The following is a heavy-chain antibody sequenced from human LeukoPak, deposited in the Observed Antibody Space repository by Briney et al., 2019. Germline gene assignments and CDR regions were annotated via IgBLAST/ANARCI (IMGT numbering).Heavy chain of an antibody. CDR2: VYYSGST. D-gene: IGHD6-6*01. V-gene: IGHV4-39*07. CDR1: GASITSKNYC. CDR3: ARGPTYSSSSIY. J-gene: IGHJ4*02. Sequence: PSETLSLTCTVSGASITSKNYCWGWIRQPPGKGLEWIANVYYSGSTYYNPSLKSRVTISIDTSKNQFSLRLTSVTAADTAVYYCARGPTYSSSSIYWGQGTLVTVSS.